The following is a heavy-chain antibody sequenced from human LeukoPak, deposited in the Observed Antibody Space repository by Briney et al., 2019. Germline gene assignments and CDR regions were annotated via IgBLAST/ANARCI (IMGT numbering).Heavy chain of an antibody. D-gene: IGHD3-3*01. J-gene: IGHJ5*02. Sequence: GSLRLSCAASGFTFRNYTMTWVRQPPGKGLEWIGDNASLKSRVTISVDTSKNQFSLKLSSVTAADTAVYYCARRGSHTIFGVVSSNWFDPWGQGTLVTVSS. V-gene: IGHV4-34*01. CDR1: GFTFRNYT. CDR3: ARRGSHTIFGVVSSNWFDP.